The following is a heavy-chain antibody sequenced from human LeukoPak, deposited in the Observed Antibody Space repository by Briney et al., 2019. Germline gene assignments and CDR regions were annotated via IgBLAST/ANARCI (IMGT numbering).Heavy chain of an antibody. CDR3: VRAKRRDVVATPERYFDL. CDR2: ISYGNT. D-gene: IGHD2-21*02. V-gene: IGHV4-59*01. J-gene: IGHJ2*01. CDR1: GGSFSTSY. Sequence: SETLSLTCTLSGGSFSTSYWNWIRQTPGKGLEWIGHISYGNTDYNPSLKSRVTISVDTSKNQFSLKLTSVTAADTAVYYCVRAKRRDVVATPERYFDLWGLGALVTVSS.